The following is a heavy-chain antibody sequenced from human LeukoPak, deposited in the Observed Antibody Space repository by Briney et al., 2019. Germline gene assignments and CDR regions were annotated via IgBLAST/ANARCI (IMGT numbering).Heavy chain of an antibody. CDR2: IYTSGST. D-gene: IGHD3-10*01. Sequence: SETLSLTCTVSGGSISNYYWSWIRQPAGKGLEWIGRIYTSGSTNNNPSLKSRVTMSVDMSMNQSSLKLSSVTAADTAMYYCARMGGSGSYYKTGDAFDIWGQGTMVTVFS. CDR1: GGSISNYY. V-gene: IGHV4-4*07. CDR3: ARMGGSGSYYKTGDAFDI. J-gene: IGHJ3*02.